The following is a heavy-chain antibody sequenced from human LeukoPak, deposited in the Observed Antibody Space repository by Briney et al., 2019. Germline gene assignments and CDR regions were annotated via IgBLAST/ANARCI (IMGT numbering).Heavy chain of an antibody. V-gene: IGHV3-48*04. CDR2: ISSSGSTI. CDR1: GFTFISYG. D-gene: IGHD4-23*01. Sequence: GGSLRLSCAASGFTFISYGMHWVRQAPGKGLEWVSYISSSGSTIYYADSVKGRFTISRDNAKNSLYLQMNSLRAEDTAVYYCARGVYGGTFDYWGQGTLVTVSS. CDR3: ARGVYGGTFDY. J-gene: IGHJ4*02.